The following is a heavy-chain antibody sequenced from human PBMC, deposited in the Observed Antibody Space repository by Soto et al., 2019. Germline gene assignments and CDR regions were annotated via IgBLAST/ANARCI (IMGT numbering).Heavy chain of an antibody. J-gene: IGHJ4*02. Sequence: EVQLVPSGAEVKKPGESLKISCKGSGYSFTSYWIGWVRQMPGKGLEWMGIIYPGDSDTRYSPSFQGQVTISADKSISTAYLQWSSLKASDTAMYYCASTTTYYYDSSGYPNGYFDYWGQGTLVTVSS. V-gene: IGHV5-51*01. CDR3: ASTTTYYYDSSGYPNGYFDY. D-gene: IGHD3-22*01. CDR1: GYSFTSYW. CDR2: IYPGDSDT.